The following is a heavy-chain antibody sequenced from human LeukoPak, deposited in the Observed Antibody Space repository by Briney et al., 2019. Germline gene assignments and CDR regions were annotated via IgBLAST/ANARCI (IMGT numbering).Heavy chain of an antibody. V-gene: IGHV4-59*01. J-gene: IGHJ4*02. CDR2: IYYSGST. Sequence: SETLSLTCTVSGGSISSYYWSWIRQPPGKVLEWIGYIYYSGSTNYNPSLKSRVTISVDTSKNQFSLKLSSVTAADTAVYYCARASVYYYDSSGSPILDYWGQGTLVTVSS. CDR3: ARASVYYYDSSGSPILDY. CDR1: GGSISSYY. D-gene: IGHD3-22*01.